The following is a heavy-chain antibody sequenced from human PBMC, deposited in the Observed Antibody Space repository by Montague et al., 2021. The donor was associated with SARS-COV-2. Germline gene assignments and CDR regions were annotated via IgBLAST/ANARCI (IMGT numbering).Heavy chain of an antibody. CDR1: GGSISSYY. J-gene: IGHJ6*02. Sequence: SETLSLTCAVSGGSISSYYWSWIRQPPGKGLEWIGSIFYSGSTNYNPSLKSRVTISVDTSKKQFSLKLSSVTAADTAVYYCARLGFRVYDILTGDYQYGMDVWGQGTTVTVSS. D-gene: IGHD3-9*01. V-gene: IGHV4-59*08. CDR3: ARLGFRVYDILTGDYQYGMDV. CDR2: IFYSGST.